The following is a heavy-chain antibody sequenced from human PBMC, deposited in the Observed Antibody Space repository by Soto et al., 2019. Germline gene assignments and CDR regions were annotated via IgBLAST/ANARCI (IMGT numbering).Heavy chain of an antibody. D-gene: IGHD3-9*01. Sequence: SETLSLTCTFPCFSIPGYYCGLIRQPPGKRLEWIVYIDYYGSTNYNPSLKSRVTISVDTSKKQFSLNLGSVTAADTAIYYCARYFDWPSGFDIWGQGTMVT. CDR1: CFSIPGYY. J-gene: IGHJ3*02. CDR2: IDYYGST. V-gene: IGHV4-59*01. CDR3: ARYFDWPSGFDI.